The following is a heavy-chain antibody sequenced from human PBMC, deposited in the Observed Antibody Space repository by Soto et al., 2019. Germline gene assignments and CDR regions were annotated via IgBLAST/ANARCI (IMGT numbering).Heavy chain of an antibody. D-gene: IGHD3-10*01. CDR3: ARHVPPYGWGSYYIPFSYYYYMDV. CDR1: GGSFSGYY. Sequence: QVQLQQWGAGLLKPSETLSLTCAVYGGSFSGYYWSWIRQPPGKGLEWIGEINHSGSTNYNPSLKSRVTISVDTSKNQFSLKLSSVTAADTAVYYCARHVPPYGWGSYYIPFSYYYYMDVWGKGTTVTVSS. J-gene: IGHJ6*03. V-gene: IGHV4-34*01. CDR2: INHSGST.